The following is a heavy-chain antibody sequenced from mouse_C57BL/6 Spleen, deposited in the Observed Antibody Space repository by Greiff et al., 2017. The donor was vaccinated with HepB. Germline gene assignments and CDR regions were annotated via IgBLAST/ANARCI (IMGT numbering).Heavy chain of an antibody. J-gene: IGHJ4*01. V-gene: IGHV1-82*01. Sequence: QVQLKQSGPELVKPGASVKISCKASGYAFSSSWMNWVKQRPGKGLEWIGRIYPGDGDTNYNGKFKGKATLTADKSSSTAYMQLSSLTSEDSAVYFCARSYDVWAMDYWGQGTSVTVSS. CDR2: IYPGDGDT. CDR1: GYAFSSSW. CDR3: ARSYDVWAMDY. D-gene: IGHD2-3*01.